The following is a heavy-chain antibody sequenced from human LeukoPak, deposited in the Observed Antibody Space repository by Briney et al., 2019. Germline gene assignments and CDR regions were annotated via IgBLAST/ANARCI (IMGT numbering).Heavy chain of an antibody. D-gene: IGHD2-21*01. CDR3: AKKIPFDS. CDR1: GXTFSSYT. Sequence: GGSLRLSCAASGXTFSSYTMSWVRQAPGKGLEWVSSIRDSGGNTYYAHSVRGRFTISRENSKNTLYLQMNSLRAEDTALYYCAKKIPFDSWGQGTLVTVSS. V-gene: IGHV3-23*01. CDR2: IRDSGGNT. J-gene: IGHJ4*02.